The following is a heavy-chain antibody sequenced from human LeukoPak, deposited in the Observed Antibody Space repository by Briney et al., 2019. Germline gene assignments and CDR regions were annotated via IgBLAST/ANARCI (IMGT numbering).Heavy chain of an antibody. CDR3: ARGQSGSYYSAEYFQH. J-gene: IGHJ1*01. D-gene: IGHD1-26*01. Sequence: SKTLSLTCTVSGGSISSGDYYWSWIRQPPGKGLEWIGYIYYSGSTYYNPSLKSRVTISVDTSKNQFSLKLSSVTAADTAVYYCARGQSGSYYSAEYFQHWGQGTLVTVSS. CDR2: IYYSGST. V-gene: IGHV4-30-4*01. CDR1: GGSISSGDYY.